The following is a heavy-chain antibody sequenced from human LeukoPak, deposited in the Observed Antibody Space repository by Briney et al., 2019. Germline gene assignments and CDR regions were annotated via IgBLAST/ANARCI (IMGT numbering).Heavy chain of an antibody. Sequence: PSETLSLTCTVSGGSISSGDYFWSWIRQHPGKGLEWIGYIYYSGSTNYNPSLKSRVAISVDTSKNQFSLKLSSVTAADTAIYYCARPLHCSSTTCYDWFDPWGQGTLVTVSS. CDR1: GGSISSGDYF. J-gene: IGHJ5*02. CDR3: ARPLHCSSTTCYDWFDP. V-gene: IGHV4-61*08. CDR2: IYYSGST. D-gene: IGHD2-2*01.